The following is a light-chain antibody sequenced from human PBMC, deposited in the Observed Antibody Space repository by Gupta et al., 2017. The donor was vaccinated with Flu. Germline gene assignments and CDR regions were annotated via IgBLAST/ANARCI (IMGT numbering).Light chain of an antibody. Sequence: SVLTQPPSVSGAPGQRVTIPCPGISSNIGAGYDVHWYQQLPGTAPKLLIYVNTNRPSGVPDRFSGSKSGTSASLAITGLQAEDEADYYCQSYDSSLTGYVFGTGTKVTVL. J-gene: IGLJ1*01. CDR1: SSNIGAGYD. CDR2: VNT. V-gene: IGLV1-40*01. CDR3: QSYDSSLTGYV.